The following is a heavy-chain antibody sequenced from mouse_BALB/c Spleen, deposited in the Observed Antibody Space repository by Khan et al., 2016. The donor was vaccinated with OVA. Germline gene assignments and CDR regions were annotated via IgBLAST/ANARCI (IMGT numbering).Heavy chain of an antibody. CDR1: GFTFSRFG. V-gene: IGHV5-17*02. Sequence: EVELVESGGGLVQPGGSRKLSCVASGFTFSRFGMHWVRQAPEKGLEWVAYISSGSSSIYYADTVKGRFTISRDNPKNTLFLQMTSLRSEDTAMYYCARHSNFDYWGQGTTLTVSS. CDR2: ISSGSSSI. J-gene: IGHJ2*01. CDR3: ARHSNFDY.